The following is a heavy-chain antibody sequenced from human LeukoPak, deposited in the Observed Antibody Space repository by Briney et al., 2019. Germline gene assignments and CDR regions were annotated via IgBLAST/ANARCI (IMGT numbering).Heavy chain of an antibody. CDR1: GGSISSHY. CDR3: ARVNYYDSSGYSYLFDY. Sequence: SETLSLTCTVSGGSISSHYRSWIRQPAGKGLEWIGYIYYSGSTNYNPSLKSRVTISVDTSKNQFSLKLSSVTAADTAVYYCARVNYYDSSGYSYLFDYWGQGTLVTVSS. CDR2: IYYSGST. J-gene: IGHJ4*02. V-gene: IGHV4-59*11. D-gene: IGHD3-22*01.